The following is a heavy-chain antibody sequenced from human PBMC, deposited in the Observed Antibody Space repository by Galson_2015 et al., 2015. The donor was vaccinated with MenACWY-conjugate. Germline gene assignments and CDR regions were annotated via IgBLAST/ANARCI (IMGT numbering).Heavy chain of an antibody. CDR3: AREDMIRGSGYDFDF. CDR1: EYTFTTYY. J-gene: IGHJ4*02. Sequence: SVKVSCKASEYTFTTYYMHWMRQAPGQGLEWMGRIDPGSGGTDFAQKFQGRVTMTRDTSISTAYMEFSRLRSDDTAVYYCAREDMIRGSGYDFDFWGQGTLVTVS. CDR2: IDPGSGGT. D-gene: IGHD5-12*01. V-gene: IGHV1-2*06.